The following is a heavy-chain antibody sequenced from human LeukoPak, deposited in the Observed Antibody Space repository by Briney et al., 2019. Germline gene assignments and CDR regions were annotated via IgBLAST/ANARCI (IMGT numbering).Heavy chain of an antibody. Sequence: SETLSLTCTVSGGSISSYYWSWIRQPPGKGLEWIGYIYYSGSTNYNPSLKSRVTISVDTSKNQFSLKLSSVTAADTAVYYCARNEYPCYFDYWGQGTLVTVSS. CDR1: GGSISSYY. J-gene: IGHJ4*02. CDR2: IYYSGST. D-gene: IGHD1-1*01. CDR3: ARNEYPCYFDY. V-gene: IGHV4-59*01.